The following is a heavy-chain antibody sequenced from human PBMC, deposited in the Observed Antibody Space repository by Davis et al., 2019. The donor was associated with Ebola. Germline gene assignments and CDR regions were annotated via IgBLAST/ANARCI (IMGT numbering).Heavy chain of an antibody. Sequence: GESLKISCAASGFTFSDYYMSWVRQAPGKGLEWVSVIYSGGSTYYADSVKGRFTISRDNAKNTLYLQLNSLSVEDTAVYYCRRDLSGMDDYWGQGTLVTVSS. J-gene: IGHJ4*02. D-gene: IGHD6-19*01. CDR2: IYSGGST. V-gene: IGHV3-66*01. CDR3: RRDLSGMDDY. CDR1: GFTFSDYY.